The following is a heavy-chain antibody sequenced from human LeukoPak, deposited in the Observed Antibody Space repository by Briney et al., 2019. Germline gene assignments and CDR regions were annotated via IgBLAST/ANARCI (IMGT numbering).Heavy chain of an antibody. J-gene: IGHJ4*02. V-gene: IGHV3-21*01. CDR2: ISSSSSYI. Sequence: GGSLRLSCAASGFTFSSYSMNWVRQAPGKGLEWVSSISSSSSYIYYADSVKGRFTISRDNAKNSLYLQMNSLRAEDTAVYYCATPLGYCSGGSCYSGFDYWGQGTLVTVSS. CDR1: GFTFSSYS. CDR3: ATPLGYCSGGSCYSGFDY. D-gene: IGHD2-15*01.